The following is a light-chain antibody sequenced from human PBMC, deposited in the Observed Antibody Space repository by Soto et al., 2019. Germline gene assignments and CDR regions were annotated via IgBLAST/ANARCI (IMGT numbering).Light chain of an antibody. Sequence: QSVLTQPASVSGSPGQSVTISCTGTSSDVGGYIYVSWYQQHSGKAPKLIIYEINNRPSGVSNRFSGSKSGNTASLTISGLQAEDEADYYCSSHTTSSTLYVFGTGTKVTV. CDR2: EIN. CDR3: SSHTTSSTLYV. J-gene: IGLJ1*01. CDR1: SSDVGGYIY. V-gene: IGLV2-14*01.